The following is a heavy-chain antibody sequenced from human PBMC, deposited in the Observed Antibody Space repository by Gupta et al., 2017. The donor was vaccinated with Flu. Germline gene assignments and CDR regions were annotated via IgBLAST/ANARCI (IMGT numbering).Heavy chain of an antibody. CDR3: ARLSGTYSGWFDP. J-gene: IGHJ5*02. D-gene: IGHD1-26*01. V-gene: IGHV1-69*01. CDR2: IIPLFGTA. Sequence: VRQAPGQGLEWLGGIIPLFGTATASYAEKFQGRITITADESTTTGYLEVSGLRYEDTAVYYCARLSGTYSGWFDPWGQGTLVTVSS.